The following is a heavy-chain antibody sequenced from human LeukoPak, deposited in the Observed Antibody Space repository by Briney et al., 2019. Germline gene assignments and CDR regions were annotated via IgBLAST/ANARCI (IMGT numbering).Heavy chain of an antibody. CDR3: ARGLLASDLNRIAPGPY. J-gene: IGHJ4*02. D-gene: IGHD3-3*02. CDR2: MNPNSGNT. Sequence: ASVKVSCKASGGTFSSYAISWVRQAPGQGLEWMGWMNPNSGNTGYAQKFQGRVTMTRNTSISTAYMELSSLRSEDTAVYYCARGLLASDLNRIAPGPYWGQGTLVTVSS. V-gene: IGHV1-8*02. CDR1: GGTFSSYA.